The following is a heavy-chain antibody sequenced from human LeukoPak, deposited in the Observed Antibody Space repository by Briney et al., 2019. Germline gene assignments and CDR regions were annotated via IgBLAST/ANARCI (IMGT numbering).Heavy chain of an antibody. J-gene: IGHJ4*02. CDR2: INSDGSST. CDR3: ANLHSGWTHDY. Sequence: GGSLRLSCAASGLTFSSYWMHWVRQAPGKGLVWVSRINSDGSSTSYADSVKGRFTISRDNAKNTLYLQMNSLRAEDTAVYYCANLHSGWTHDYWGQGTLVTVSS. CDR1: GLTFSSYW. D-gene: IGHD6-19*01. V-gene: IGHV3-74*01.